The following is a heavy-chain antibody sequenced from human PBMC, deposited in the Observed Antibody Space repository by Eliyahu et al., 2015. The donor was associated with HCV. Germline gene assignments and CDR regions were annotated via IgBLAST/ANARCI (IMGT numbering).Heavy chain of an antibody. V-gene: IGHV4-59*01. J-gene: IGHJ5*02. CDR3: ASGGGGIAVAGTGGWFDP. CDR2: IYYSGSP. D-gene: IGHD6-19*01. CDR1: GGXITSYY. Sequence: QVQLQESGPGLVMPSETLSLTCTVXGGXITSYYXSWIRQPPGKGLXWIGYIYYSGSPNYNPXLKSRVTISADTSKNQFSLKLTSVTAADTAVYYCASGGGGIAVAGTGGWFDPWGQGSPVTVSS.